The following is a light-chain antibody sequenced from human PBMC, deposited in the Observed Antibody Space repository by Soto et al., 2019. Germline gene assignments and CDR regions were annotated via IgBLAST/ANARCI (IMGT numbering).Light chain of an antibody. Sequence: QSVLTQPDSVSGSPGQSIAISCTGTSSDIGRYSFVSWYQQHPGKAPKLIIYEVTNRPSGVSNRFSGSKSGNTASLTITGLQADDEAGYYCSTWGGTGVFGTGTKLTVL. CDR1: SSDIGRYSF. V-gene: IGLV2-14*03. CDR2: EVT. CDR3: STWGGTGV. J-gene: IGLJ1*01.